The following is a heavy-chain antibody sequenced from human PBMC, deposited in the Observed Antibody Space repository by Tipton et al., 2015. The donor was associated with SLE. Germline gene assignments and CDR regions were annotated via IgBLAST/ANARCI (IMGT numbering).Heavy chain of an antibody. CDR1: GGSIRSYY. CDR3: ARAELGDFDY. D-gene: IGHD7-27*01. J-gene: IGHJ4*02. Sequence: TLSLTCTVSGGSIRSYYWSWIRQPPGKGLEWIGYIYYSGVTNYNPSLKSRVNIVVDTSKNQVSLKLSSVTAADTAVYYCARAELGDFDYWGPGSLVTVSS. V-gene: IGHV4-59*08. CDR2: IYYSGVT.